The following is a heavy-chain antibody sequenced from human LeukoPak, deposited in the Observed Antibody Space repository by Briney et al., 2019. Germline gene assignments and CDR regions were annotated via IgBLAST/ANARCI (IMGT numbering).Heavy chain of an antibody. CDR2: INPNSGGT. Sequence: GASVKVSXKASGYTFTGYYMHWVRQAPGQGLEWMGWINPNSGGTNYAQKFQGRVTMTRDTSISTAYMELSRLRSDDTAVYYCARERVRGARKGWFDPWGQGTLVTVSS. J-gene: IGHJ5*02. CDR3: ARERVRGARKGWFDP. CDR1: GYTFTGYY. D-gene: IGHD3-10*01. V-gene: IGHV1-2*02.